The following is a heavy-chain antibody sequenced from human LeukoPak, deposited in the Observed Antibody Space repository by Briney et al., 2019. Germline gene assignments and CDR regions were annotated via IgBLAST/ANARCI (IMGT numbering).Heavy chain of an antibody. CDR1: GGTFSRYG. V-gene: IGHV1-69*13. CDR3: ARGPQVGAFDL. CDR2: IIPIFGTA. J-gene: IGHJ3*01. Sequence: ASVKVSCKASGGTFSRYGISWVRQAPGQGLEWTGGIIPIFGTANYAQKFQGRVTITADESTSTAYMELGSLRSEDTAVYYCARGPQVGAFDLWGQGTMVTVSS. D-gene: IGHD1-26*01.